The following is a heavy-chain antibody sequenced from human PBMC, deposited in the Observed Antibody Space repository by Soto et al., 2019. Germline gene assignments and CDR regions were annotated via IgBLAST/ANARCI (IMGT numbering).Heavy chain of an antibody. J-gene: IGHJ6*03. CDR3: VRDYLVSNYDWGYYYYHYMDV. CDR1: GYTFTSYG. Sequence: ASVKVSCKASGYTFTSYGISWVRQAPGQGLEWMGWISAYNGNTNYAQKLQGRVTMTTDTSTSTAYMELRSLRSDDTAVYYCVRDYLVSNYDWGYYYYHYMDVWGKGTTVTVSS. CDR2: ISAYNGNT. D-gene: IGHD4-4*01. V-gene: IGHV1-18*01.